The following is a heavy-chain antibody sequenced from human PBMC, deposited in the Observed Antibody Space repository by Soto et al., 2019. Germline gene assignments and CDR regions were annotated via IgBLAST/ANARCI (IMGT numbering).Heavy chain of an antibody. V-gene: IGHV3-33*01. CDR2: IWYDGSNK. CDR1: GFTFSSYG. J-gene: IGHJ6*03. CDR3: ARLYYYYYMDV. Sequence: VQLVESGGGVVQPGRSLRLSCAASGFTFSSYGMHWVRQAPGKGLEWVAVIWYDGSNKYYADSVKGRFTISRDNSKNTLYLQMNSLRAEDTAVYYCARLYYYYYMDVWGKGTTVTVSS.